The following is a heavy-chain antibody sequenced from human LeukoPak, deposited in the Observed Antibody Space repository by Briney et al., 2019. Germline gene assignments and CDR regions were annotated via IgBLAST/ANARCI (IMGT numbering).Heavy chain of an antibody. V-gene: IGHV1-18*04. CDR1: GYTFTGYY. Sequence: ASVKVSCKASGYTFTGYYMHWVRQAPGQGLEWMGWISGYNGHTNYAQKLQGRVTMTTDTSTSTVYMELRSLRSDDTAVYYCARDPHYYYDSSGYDYWGQGTLVTVSS. D-gene: IGHD3-22*01. J-gene: IGHJ4*02. CDR2: ISGYNGHT. CDR3: ARDPHYYYDSSGYDY.